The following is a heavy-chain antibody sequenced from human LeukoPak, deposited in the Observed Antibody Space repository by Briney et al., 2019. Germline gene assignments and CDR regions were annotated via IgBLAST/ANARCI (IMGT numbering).Heavy chain of an antibody. D-gene: IGHD4-23*01. CDR3: ARGATVVTRH. Sequence: GGSLRLSCAASGFTVSSNYMSWVRQAPGKGLEWVSVIYSGDTTDYADSVKGRFTISRDNSKNTVHLQMNSLRAEDTAVYYCARGATVVTRHWGQGTLVTVSS. J-gene: IGHJ4*02. CDR2: IYSGDTT. CDR1: GFTVSSNY. V-gene: IGHV3-53*01.